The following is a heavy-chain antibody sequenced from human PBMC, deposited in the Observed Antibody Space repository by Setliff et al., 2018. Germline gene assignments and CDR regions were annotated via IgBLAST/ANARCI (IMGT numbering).Heavy chain of an antibody. CDR2: INPKTGGT. CDR3: AREPYDYIWGSYRSPYFDH. D-gene: IGHD3-16*02. Sequence: ASVKVSCKASGHTFVGYYLHWVRQAPGQGLEWMGWINPKTGGTNYAQKFQGRVTMTRDASINTAFMHLSSLKSDDMAVYYCAREPYDYIWGSYRSPYFDHWGQGAQVTV. J-gene: IGHJ4*02. V-gene: IGHV1-2*02. CDR1: GHTFVGYY.